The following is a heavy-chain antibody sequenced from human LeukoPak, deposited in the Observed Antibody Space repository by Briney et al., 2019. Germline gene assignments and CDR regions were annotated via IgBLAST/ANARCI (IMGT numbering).Heavy chain of an antibody. D-gene: IGHD6-19*01. J-gene: IGHJ4*02. CDR1: GFTFSGYW. CDR2: IKQDGSEK. V-gene: IGHV3-7*01. Sequence: GGSLRLSCAASGFTFSGYWMNWVRLAPGKGLEWVANIKQDGSEKDYVDSVKGRFTISRDNAKNSLYLQMNSLRVEDTAVYYCARVSSLAVAGFFYYWGQGILVTVSS. CDR3: ARVSSLAVAGFFYY.